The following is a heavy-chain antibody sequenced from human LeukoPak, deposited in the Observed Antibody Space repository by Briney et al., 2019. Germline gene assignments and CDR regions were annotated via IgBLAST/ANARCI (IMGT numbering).Heavy chain of an antibody. D-gene: IGHD3-16*02. V-gene: IGHV4-34*01. CDR1: GGSFSGYY. CDR2: INHSGST. J-gene: IGHJ4*02. CDR3: ARVTYYDYVWGSYRPYYFDY. Sequence: SETLSLTCAVYGGSFSGYYWSWIGQPPGKGLEWIGEINHSGSTNYNPSLKSRVTISVDTSKNQFSLKLSSVTAADTAVYYCARVTYYDYVWGSYRPYYFDYWGQGTLVTVSS.